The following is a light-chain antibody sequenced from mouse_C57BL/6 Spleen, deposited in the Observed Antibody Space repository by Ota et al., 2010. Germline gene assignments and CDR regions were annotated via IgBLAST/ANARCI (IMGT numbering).Light chain of an antibody. Sequence: DILLTQSPAILSVSPGERVSFSCRASQSIGTSIHWYQQRTNGSPRLLIKYASESISGIPSRFSGSGSGTDFTLSINSVESEDIADYYCQQSNSWPLTFGAGTKLELK. CDR2: YAS. J-gene: IGKJ5*01. CDR1: QSIGTS. V-gene: IGKV5-48*01. CDR3: QQSNSWPLT.